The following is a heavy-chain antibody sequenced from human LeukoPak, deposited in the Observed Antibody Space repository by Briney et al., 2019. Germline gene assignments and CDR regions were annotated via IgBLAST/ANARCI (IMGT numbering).Heavy chain of an antibody. Sequence: SSETLSLTCTVSGDPISSYCWNWVRQPAGKGLEWIGRFCASGTSIYNRSLKSRVTLSVDTSKNQFSLKLSSVTAADTAVYYCATTRSSATTGTVLDYWGQGILVTVSS. J-gene: IGHJ4*02. CDR2: FCASGTS. D-gene: IGHD1-26*01. V-gene: IGHV4-4*07. CDR3: ATTRSSATTGTVLDY. CDR1: GDPISSYC.